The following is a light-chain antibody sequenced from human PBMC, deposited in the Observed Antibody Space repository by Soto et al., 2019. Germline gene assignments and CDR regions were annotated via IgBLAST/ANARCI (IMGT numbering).Light chain of an antibody. CDR2: AAS. CDR1: QGISSW. V-gene: IGKV1-12*01. J-gene: IGKJ5*01. Sequence: IQMTQSPSSVSASVGDRVTVTCRASQGISSWLAWYQKKPGKAPKLLIYAASSLQSGVPSRFSGSGSGADFTLTISSLQPEDCAIYFCQQANSFPITFGQGTRLEIK. CDR3: QQANSFPIT.